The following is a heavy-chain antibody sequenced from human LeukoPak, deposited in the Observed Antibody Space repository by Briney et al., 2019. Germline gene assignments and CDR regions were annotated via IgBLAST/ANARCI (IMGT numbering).Heavy chain of an antibody. V-gene: IGHV1-18*01. J-gene: IGHJ5*02. CDR1: GYSFTTYG. CDR3: ARDMIAARPNWFDP. D-gene: IGHD6-6*01. CDR2: NSAYNGNT. Sequence: ASVKVSCKASGYSFTTYGISWVRQAPGQGLERMGWNSAYNGNTNYAQKLQGRVTMTTDTSTSTAYMELRSLRYDDTAVYYCARDMIAARPNWFDPWGQGTLVTVSS.